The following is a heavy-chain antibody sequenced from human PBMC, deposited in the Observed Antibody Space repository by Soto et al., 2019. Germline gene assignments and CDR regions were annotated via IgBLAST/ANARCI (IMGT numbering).Heavy chain of an antibody. Sequence: SETLSLTCAVSGCSISSGGYSWSWIRQPPGKGLEWIGYMYHSGSTYYNPSLKSRVTISIDRSKNQFSLKLSSVTAADTAVYYCARVQDYWGQGILVTAS. D-gene: IGHD1-1*01. CDR2: MYHSGST. V-gene: IGHV4-30-2*01. J-gene: IGHJ4*02. CDR3: ARVQDY. CDR1: GCSISSGGYS.